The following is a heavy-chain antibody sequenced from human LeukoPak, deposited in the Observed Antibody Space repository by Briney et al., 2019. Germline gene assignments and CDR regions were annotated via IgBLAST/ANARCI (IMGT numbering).Heavy chain of an antibody. CDR3: ARGRNSGFDY. V-gene: IGHV6-1*01. CDR1: VA. D-gene: IGHD2/OR15-2a*01. J-gene: IGHJ4*02. CDR2: TYYRYKCNN. Sequence: VAWXWXRQSPSRGLEWLGRTYYRYKCNNYYAVSVKSRITINPDTSKNQFSLHLNSVTPEDTAVYYCARGRNSGFDYWGQGTLVTVSS.